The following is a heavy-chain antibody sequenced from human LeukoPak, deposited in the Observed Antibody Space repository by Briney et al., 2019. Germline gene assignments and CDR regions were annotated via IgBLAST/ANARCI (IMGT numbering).Heavy chain of an antibody. CDR3: ARRLAALGAHHPGGWGWGIDS. D-gene: IGHD3-16*01. CDR2: IYYSGST. J-gene: IGHJ4*02. Sequence: SETLSLTCTVSGGSISSYYWSWIRQPPGKGLEWIGYIYYSGSTNYNPSLKSRVTISVDTSKNQFSLKLSSVTAADTAVYYCARRLAALGAHHPGGWGWGIDSWGQGTLVTVSS. V-gene: IGHV4-59*01. CDR1: GGSISSYY.